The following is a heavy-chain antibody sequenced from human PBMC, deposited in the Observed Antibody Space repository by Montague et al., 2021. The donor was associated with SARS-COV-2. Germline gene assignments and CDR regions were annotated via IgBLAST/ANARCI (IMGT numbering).Heavy chain of an antibody. V-gene: IGHV4-34*01. D-gene: IGHD3-22*01. Sequence: SETLSLTCAAYGGSFSGYHWTWIRQSPGKGLEWIGEINTSGSTNYNPSLKSRITISGDTSKNQFSLKLTSVTAADTAVYYCARGRIDVNMIVVVVAGAFSYLDVWGKGTTVTVSS. CDR1: GGSFSGYH. CDR2: INTSGST. CDR3: ARGRIDVNMIVVVVAGAFSYLDV. J-gene: IGHJ6*03.